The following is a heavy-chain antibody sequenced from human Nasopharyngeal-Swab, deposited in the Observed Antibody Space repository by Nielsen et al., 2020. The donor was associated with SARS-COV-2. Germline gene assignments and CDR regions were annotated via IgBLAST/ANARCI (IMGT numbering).Heavy chain of an antibody. Sequence: PGKGLEWVSGISWNSGSIGYADSVKGRFTISRDNAKNSLYLQMNSLRAEDTALYYCAKEGLRWGTPQIAVAGPFDYWGQGTLVTVSS. D-gene: IGHD6-19*01. CDR2: ISWNSGSI. J-gene: IGHJ4*02. CDR3: AKEGLRWGTPQIAVAGPFDY. V-gene: IGHV3-9*01.